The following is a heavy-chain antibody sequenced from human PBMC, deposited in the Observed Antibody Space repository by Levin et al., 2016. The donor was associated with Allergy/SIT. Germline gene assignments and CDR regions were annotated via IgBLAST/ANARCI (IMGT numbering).Heavy chain of an antibody. Sequence: LSLTCAASGFTFSSYWMHWVRQAPGKGLVWVSRINSDGSSTSYADSVKGRFTISRDNAKNTLYLQMNSLRAEDTAVYYCARGMFLDSSGAAAGTNYYYYGMDVWGQGTTVTVSS. D-gene: IGHD6-13*01. CDR3: ARGMFLDSSGAAAGTNYYYYGMDV. J-gene: IGHJ6*02. CDR2: INSDGSST. CDR1: GFTFSSYW. V-gene: IGHV3-74*01.